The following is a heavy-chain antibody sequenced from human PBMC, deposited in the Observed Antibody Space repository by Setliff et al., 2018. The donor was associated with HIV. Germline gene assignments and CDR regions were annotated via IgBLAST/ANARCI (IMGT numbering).Heavy chain of an antibody. J-gene: IGHJ3*02. Sequence: SETLSLTCAVSGYSISSGYYWGWIRQPPGKGLEWIGNIYQSGSSYSNPSLKSRVTISIDTSKNQFSLKLSSVTAADTAVYYCARRWGDILTGPDTFDIWGQGTKVTVSS. V-gene: IGHV4-38-2*01. CDR1: GYSISSGYY. CDR3: ARRWGDILTGPDTFDI. D-gene: IGHD3-9*01. CDR2: IYQSGSS.